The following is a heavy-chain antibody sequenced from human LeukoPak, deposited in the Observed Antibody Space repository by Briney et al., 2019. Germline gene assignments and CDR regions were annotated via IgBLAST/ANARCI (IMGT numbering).Heavy chain of an antibody. Sequence: GGSLRLSCAASGFTFSSYAMSWVRQAPGKGLEWVSGILDSGYSTYYANSVKGRFTISRDNSNNTLYLQVNSLRAEDTAVYYCAKLGGHPLHNYYVGVWGKGTTVAVSS. J-gene: IGHJ6*03. V-gene: IGHV3-23*01. CDR3: AKLGGHPLHNYYVGV. D-gene: IGHD3-16*01. CDR2: ILDSGYST. CDR1: GFTFSSYA.